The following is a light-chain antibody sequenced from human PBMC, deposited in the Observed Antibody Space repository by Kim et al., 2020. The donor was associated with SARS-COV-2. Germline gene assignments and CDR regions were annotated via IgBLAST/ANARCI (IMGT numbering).Light chain of an antibody. CDR3: QQLHSYPLT. CDR2: AAS. V-gene: IGKV1-9*01. Sequence: DIQLTQSPSFLSASVGDRVTISCRASQGINNYLAWFQQKPGKVPKLLISAASTLESGVPSRFSGSGSGTDFTLTISSLQPEDFATYYCQQLHSYPLTFGGGTKVDIK. CDR1: QGINNY. J-gene: IGKJ4*01.